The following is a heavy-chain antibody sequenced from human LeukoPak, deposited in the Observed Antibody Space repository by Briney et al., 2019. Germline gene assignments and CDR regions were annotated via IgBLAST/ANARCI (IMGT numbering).Heavy chain of an antibody. CDR2: IIPILGIA. CDR1: GGTFSSYA. D-gene: IGHD1-26*01. V-gene: IGHV1-69*04. J-gene: IGHJ5*02. Sequence: GSSVKVSCKASGGTFSSYAISWVRQAPGQGLEWMGRIIPILGIANYAQKFQGRVTITADESTSTAYMELSSLRSEDTAVYYCASDIVGASLNWFDPWGQGTLVTVSS. CDR3: ASDIVGASLNWFDP.